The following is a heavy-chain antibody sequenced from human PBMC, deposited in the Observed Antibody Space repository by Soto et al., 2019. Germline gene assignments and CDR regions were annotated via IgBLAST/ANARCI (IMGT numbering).Heavy chain of an antibody. CDR1: GGAIIDTNYY. CDR2: IFHSGNT. V-gene: IGHV4-39*01. CDR3: ARHIRYTYGYFPRYIDL. D-gene: IGHD5-18*01. Sequence: QLLLQESGPGLVKPSETLSLTCTVSGGAIIDTNYYWGWIRQPPGKGLEWIGSIFHSGNTYYNPSLESRVTISVDTSKNQFSLMLNSVTAADTAIYYCARHIRYTYGYFPRYIDLWGQGTLVTVSS. J-gene: IGHJ4*02.